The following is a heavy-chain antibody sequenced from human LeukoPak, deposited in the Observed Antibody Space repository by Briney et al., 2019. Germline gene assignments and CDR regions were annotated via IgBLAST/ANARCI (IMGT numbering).Heavy chain of an antibody. CDR1: GFTVSSSY. D-gene: IGHD3-22*01. V-gene: IGHV3-66*04. Sequence: PGGSLRLSCLASGFTVSSSYMNWVRQAPGKGLEWVSVIYSGGTTYYADSVKGRFTISRDNSKNTLYLQMDSLRAEDTAVYYCARHYDYDSSGYNPYWGQGTLVTVSS. CDR3: ARHYDYDSSGYNPY. CDR2: IYSGGTT. J-gene: IGHJ4*02.